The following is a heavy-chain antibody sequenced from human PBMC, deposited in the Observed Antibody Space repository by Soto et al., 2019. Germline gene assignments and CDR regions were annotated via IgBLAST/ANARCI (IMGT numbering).Heavy chain of an antibody. CDR2: IWYDGSNK. Sequence: GGSLRLSCAASGFTFSSYGMHWVRQAPGKGLEWVAVIWYDGSNKYYADSVKGRFTISRDNSKNTLYLQMNSLRAEDTAVYYCARPAPYYGSGVYYGMDVWGQGTTVTVSS. V-gene: IGHV3-33*01. CDR1: GFTFSSYG. CDR3: ARPAPYYGSGVYYGMDV. J-gene: IGHJ6*02. D-gene: IGHD3-10*01.